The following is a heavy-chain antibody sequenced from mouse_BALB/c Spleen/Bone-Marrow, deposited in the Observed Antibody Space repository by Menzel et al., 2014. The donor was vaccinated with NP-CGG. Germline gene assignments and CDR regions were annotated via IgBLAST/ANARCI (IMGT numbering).Heavy chain of an antibody. Sequence: VKVVESGPELVRPGVSVKISCKGSGYTFTDYAMHWVKQSHAKSLEWIGIINTYSGDTNYNQEFKGKATMTVDKSSSTAYMELARLTSEDSAIYYCARDYGSSHFDHWGQGSTLTVSS. D-gene: IGHD1-1*01. CDR1: GYTFTDYA. CDR3: ARDYGSSHFDH. CDR2: INTYSGDT. V-gene: IGHV1-67*01. J-gene: IGHJ2*01.